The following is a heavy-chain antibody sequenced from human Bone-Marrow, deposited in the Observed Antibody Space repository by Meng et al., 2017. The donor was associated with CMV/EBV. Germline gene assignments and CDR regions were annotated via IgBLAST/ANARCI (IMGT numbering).Heavy chain of an antibody. CDR1: GYTFSSYG. V-gene: IGHV1-18*01. CDR3: ARGHDRAGARPDGVLGS. Sequence: ASVKVTCKTSGYTFSSYGLSGVRQAPGQGLEGIGWINFCNGDTKTAQKVQGRLTLTKDPSTTTAYMELRSLTSDETAVYYCARGHDRAGARPDGVLGSCGPGTLVTVSS. D-gene: IGHD3-22*01. J-gene: IGHJ5*02. CDR2: INFCNGDT.